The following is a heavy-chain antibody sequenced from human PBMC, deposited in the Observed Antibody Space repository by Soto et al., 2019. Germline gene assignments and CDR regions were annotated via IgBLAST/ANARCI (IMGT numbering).Heavy chain of an antibody. CDR2: INHSGST. J-gene: IGHJ4*02. D-gene: IGHD3-22*01. V-gene: IGHV4-34*01. Sequence: RSLTCAVYGGSFSGYYWSWIRQPPGKGLEWIGEINHSGSTNYNPSLKSRVTISVDTSKNQFSLKLSSVTAADTAVYYCARGGWLLLQDPCVCWGQGHMVTVSS. CDR1: GGSFSGYY. CDR3: ARGGWLLLQDPCVC.